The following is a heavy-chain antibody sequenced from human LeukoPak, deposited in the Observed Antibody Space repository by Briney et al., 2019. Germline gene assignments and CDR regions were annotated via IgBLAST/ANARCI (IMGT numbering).Heavy chain of an antibody. D-gene: IGHD5-18*01. CDR2: ISAYNGNT. V-gene: IGHV1-18*01. J-gene: IGHJ4*02. Sequence: ASVKVSCKASGYTFTSYGISWVRQAPGQGLEWMGWISAYNGNTNYAQKLQGRVTMTTDTSTSTAYMELRSLRSDDTAVYYCARSPREDTAMVTDWIDYWGQGTLVTVSS. CDR1: GYTFTSYG. CDR3: ARSPREDTAMVTDWIDY.